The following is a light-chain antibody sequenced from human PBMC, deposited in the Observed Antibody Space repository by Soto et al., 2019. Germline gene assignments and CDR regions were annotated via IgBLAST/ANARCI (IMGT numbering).Light chain of an antibody. V-gene: IGLV2-14*03. CDR3: TSYTTTMTNV. Sequence: SVLTQPASVSGSPGQSITISCTGTSSDVGGFNSVSWYQLRPGTAPKLILYDVVDRPSGVSYRFSGSKSGNTASLTISGLQSAYYADYFCTSYTTTMTNVFLSGTKVTV. J-gene: IGLJ1*01. CDR1: SSDVGGFNS. CDR2: DVV.